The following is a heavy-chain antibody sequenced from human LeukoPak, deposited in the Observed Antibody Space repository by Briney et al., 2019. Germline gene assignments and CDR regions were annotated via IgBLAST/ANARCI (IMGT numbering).Heavy chain of an antibody. V-gene: IGHV1-2*02. CDR1: GYTFTGYY. CDR2: INPNSGGT. CDR3: ARVASSGLGSQYYFDY. J-gene: IGHJ4*02. D-gene: IGHD3-22*01. Sequence: ASVKVSCKASGYTFTGYYMHWVRQAPGQGLEWIGWINPNSGGTNYAQKFQGRVTMTRDTSISTAYMELSRLRSDDTAVYYCARVASSGLGSQYYFDYWGQGTLVTVSS.